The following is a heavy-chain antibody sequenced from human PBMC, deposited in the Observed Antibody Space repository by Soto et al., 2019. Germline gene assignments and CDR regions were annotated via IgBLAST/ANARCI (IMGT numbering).Heavy chain of an antibody. D-gene: IGHD6-19*01. V-gene: IGHV1-2*02. CDR2: INPNSGGT. Sequence: GASVKVSCKASGYTFTGYYMHWVLQAPGQGLEWMGWINPNSGGTNYAQKFQGRVTMTRDTSISTAYMELSRLRSDDTAVYYCARVSAVAEGSEFDYWGQGTLVTVSS. J-gene: IGHJ4*02. CDR3: ARVSAVAEGSEFDY. CDR1: GYTFTGYY.